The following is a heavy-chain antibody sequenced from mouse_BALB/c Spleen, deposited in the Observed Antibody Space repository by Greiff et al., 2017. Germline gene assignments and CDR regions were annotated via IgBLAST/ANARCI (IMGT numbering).Heavy chain of an antibody. Sequence: EVQLQESGPGLVKPSQSLSLTCTVTGYSITSDYAWNWIRQFPGNKLEWMGYISYSGSTSYNPSLKSRISITRDTSKNQFFLQLNSVTTEDTATYYCAKCYGYDEYYAMDYWGQGTSVTVSS. CDR3: AKCYGYDEYYAMDY. CDR1: GYSITSDYA. J-gene: IGHJ4*01. CDR2: ISYSGST. V-gene: IGHV3-2*02. D-gene: IGHD2-2*01.